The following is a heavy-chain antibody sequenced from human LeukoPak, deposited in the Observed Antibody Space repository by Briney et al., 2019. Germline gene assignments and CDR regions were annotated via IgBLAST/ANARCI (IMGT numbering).Heavy chain of an antibody. V-gene: IGHV4-59*01. J-gene: IGHJ4*02. CDR1: GGSIGRYY. CDR2: VSYSGST. D-gene: IGHD6-13*01. CDR3: ARWAAASSPRGGVLDY. Sequence: PSVTLSLTCIVSGGSIGRYYWTWIRQSPGKGLEWIGYVSYSGSTDYNPSLKSRVTVSVDTSKDQFSLKLISVTAADTAIYYCARWAAASSPRGGVLDYWGQGTLVTVSS.